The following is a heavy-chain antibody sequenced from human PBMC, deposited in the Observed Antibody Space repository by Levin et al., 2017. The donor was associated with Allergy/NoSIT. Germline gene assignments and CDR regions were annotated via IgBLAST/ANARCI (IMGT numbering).Heavy chain of an antibody. J-gene: IGHJ6*03. CDR1: GYRFTSYW. CDR3: ARRGKDSYYYYMDV. CDR2: IYPSDSDT. D-gene: IGHD4-23*01. Sequence: VASVKVSCKGSGYRFTSYWIGWVRQMPGKGLEWMGIIYPSDSDTRYSPSFQGLVTISADKSIGTAYLQWSSLKASDTAIYYCARRGKDSYYYYMDVWGKGTTVTVSS. V-gene: IGHV5-51*01.